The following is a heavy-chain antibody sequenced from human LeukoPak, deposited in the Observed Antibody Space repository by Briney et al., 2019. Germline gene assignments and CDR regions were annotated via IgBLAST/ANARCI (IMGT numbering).Heavy chain of an antibody. CDR3: ARKDASMQWPSHFDY. D-gene: IGHD6-19*01. CDR2: IYYSGST. Sequence: KTSETLSLTCAVYGGSFSGYYWSWIRQPPGKGLEWIGYIYYSGSTNYNPSLKSRVTISVDTSKNQFSLKLSFVTAADTAVYYCARKDASMQWPSHFDYWGQGTLVTVSS. J-gene: IGHJ4*02. V-gene: IGHV4-59*01. CDR1: GGSFSGYY.